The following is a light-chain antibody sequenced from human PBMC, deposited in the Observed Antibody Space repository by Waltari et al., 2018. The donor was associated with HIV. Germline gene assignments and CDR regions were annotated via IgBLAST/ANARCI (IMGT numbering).Light chain of an antibody. J-gene: IGLJ3*02. V-gene: IGLV2-14*03. CDR2: DVG. CDR1: DSDFGLYNF. Sequence: SAVTQPASVSGLPGQSITISCTGGDSDFGLYNFVSWYQQHPGRVPRLILYDVGSRAPGISDRFSGSRSGPTAYLNISRLRAEDEADYYCASFTGDDTLLFGGGTKVTVL. CDR3: ASFTGDDTLL.